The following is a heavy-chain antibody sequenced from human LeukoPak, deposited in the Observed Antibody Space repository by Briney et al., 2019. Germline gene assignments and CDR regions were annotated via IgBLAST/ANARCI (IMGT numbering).Heavy chain of an antibody. J-gene: IGHJ4*02. CDR2: IYYSGTT. CDR1: GGSISYYY. CDR3: AREILYSSSQAAFDY. V-gene: IGHV4-59*01. Sequence: SETLSLTCTVSGGSISYYYWSWIRQPPGKGLEWSGYIYYSGTTNYNPSLKSRVTISVDTSRNHFSLKLSSVSAADTAVYYCAREILYSSSQAAFDYWGPGTRVTVSS. D-gene: IGHD6-6*01.